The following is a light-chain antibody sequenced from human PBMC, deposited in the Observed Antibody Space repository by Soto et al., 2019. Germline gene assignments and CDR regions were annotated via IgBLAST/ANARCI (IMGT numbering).Light chain of an antibody. V-gene: IGLV2-14*01. J-gene: IGLJ1*01. Sequence: QSALTQPASVSGSPGQSITISCTGTSSDVGGYNYVSWYQQHPGKAPKLMIYEVSNRPSGVSSRFSGSKSGNTASLTIPGLQAEDEADYYCGSYTGSIYVSGTGTKVTVL. CDR1: SSDVGGYNY. CDR3: GSYTGSIYV. CDR2: EVS.